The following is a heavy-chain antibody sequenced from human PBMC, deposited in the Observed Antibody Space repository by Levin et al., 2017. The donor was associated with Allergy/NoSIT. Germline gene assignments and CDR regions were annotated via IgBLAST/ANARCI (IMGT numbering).Heavy chain of an antibody. J-gene: IGHJ3*02. D-gene: IGHD1-26*01. CDR1: GFTFSSYA. Sequence: GGSLRLSCAASGFTFSSYAMSWVRQAPGKGLEWVSAISGSGGSTYYADSVKGRFTISRDNSKNTLYLQMNSLRAEDTAVYYCAKDEQYSGRDIDAFDIWGQGTMVTVSS. V-gene: IGHV3-23*01. CDR3: AKDEQYSGRDIDAFDI. CDR2: ISGSGGST.